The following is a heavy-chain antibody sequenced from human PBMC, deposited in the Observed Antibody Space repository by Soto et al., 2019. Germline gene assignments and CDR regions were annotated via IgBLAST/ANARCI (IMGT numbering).Heavy chain of an antibody. J-gene: IGHJ3*01. D-gene: IGHD3-16*01. Sequence: QVQLVQSGAEVKTPGASVKVSCHASGYTFTDYGINWVRQAPGQGLEWMAWISTNNGKNDHAPNGEGRFTMATDTSTTTAYRELRSLRSDVTAVYYCARGGGNYGPGAFDVWGQGTRVTVSS. CDR2: ISTNNGKN. CDR1: GYTFTDYG. CDR3: ARGGGNYGPGAFDV. V-gene: IGHV1-18*04.